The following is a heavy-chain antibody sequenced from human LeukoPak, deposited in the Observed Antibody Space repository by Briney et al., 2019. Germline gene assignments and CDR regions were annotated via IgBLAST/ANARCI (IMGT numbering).Heavy chain of an antibody. J-gene: IGHJ2*01. CDR3: ARGLRYCSGGSCENGPSGHWYFDL. CDR1: GGSISSYY. Sequence: SETLSLTCTVPGGSISSYYWSWIRQPPGKGLEWIGYIYHSGSTNYNPSLKSRVTISVDTSKNQFSLKLSSVTAADTAVYYCARGLRYCSGGSCENGPSGHWYFDLWGRGTLVTVSS. CDR2: IYHSGST. D-gene: IGHD2-15*01. V-gene: IGHV4-59*08.